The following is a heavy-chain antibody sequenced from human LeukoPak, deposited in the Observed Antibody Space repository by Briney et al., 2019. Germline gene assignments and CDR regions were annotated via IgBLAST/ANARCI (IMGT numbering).Heavy chain of an antibody. CDR1: GGSISSGGYY. V-gene: IGHV4-31*03. CDR3: ARARGYGSDDAFDI. CDR2: IYYSGST. D-gene: IGHD3-10*01. Sequence: SETLSLTCTVSGGSISSGGYYWSWIRQHPGKXXXXXXYIYYSGSTYYNPSLKSRVTISVDTSKNQFSLKLSSVTAADTAVYYCARARGYGSDDAFDIWGQGTMVTVSS. J-gene: IGHJ3*02.